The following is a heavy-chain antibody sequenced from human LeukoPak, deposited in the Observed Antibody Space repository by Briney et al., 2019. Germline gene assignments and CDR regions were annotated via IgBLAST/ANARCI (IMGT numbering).Heavy chain of an antibody. CDR1: GFTFSSHW. CDR3: ATGSGDYGDPFDY. CDR2: INGDGSET. J-gene: IGHJ4*02. Sequence: HAGGSLRLSCSASGFTFSSHWMHWVRRAPGKGLVWVSRINGDGSETNYAGSVTGRFTISRDNAKNTLYLQMNSLRAEDTAVYYCATGSGDYGDPFDYWGQGTVVTVSS. V-gene: IGHV3-74*01. D-gene: IGHD4-17*01.